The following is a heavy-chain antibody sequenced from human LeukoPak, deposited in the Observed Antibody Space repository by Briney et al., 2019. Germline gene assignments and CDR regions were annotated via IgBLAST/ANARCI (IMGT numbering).Heavy chain of an antibody. CDR2: IYYSGST. CDR1: GGSISSYY. Sequence: SETLSLTCTVSGGSISSYYWSWIRQPPGKGLEWIGYIYYSGSTNYNPSLKSRVTISVDTSKNQLSLKLSSVTAADTAVHYRARVGDYGLYFQHWGQGTLVTVSS. D-gene: IGHD4-17*01. CDR3: ARVGDYGLYFQH. J-gene: IGHJ1*01. V-gene: IGHV4-59*01.